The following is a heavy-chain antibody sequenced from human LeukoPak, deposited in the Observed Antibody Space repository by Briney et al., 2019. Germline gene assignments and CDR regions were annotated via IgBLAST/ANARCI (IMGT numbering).Heavy chain of an antibody. J-gene: IGHJ4*02. D-gene: IGHD3-22*01. CDR2: INPNSGRT. Sequence: ASVKVCCKASGYMFSYYYMHWVRHAPGQGLEWTGWINPNSGRTQYAAKFQGRVTLTSDTSISTAYMELTRLTSDDTALYYCASTGAYYSGMYYFDYWGRGILVTVST. V-gene: IGHV1-2*02. CDR1: GYMFSYYY. CDR3: ASTGAYYSGMYYFDY.